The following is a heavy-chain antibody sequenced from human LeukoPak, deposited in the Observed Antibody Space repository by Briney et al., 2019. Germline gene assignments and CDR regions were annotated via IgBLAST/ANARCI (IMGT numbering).Heavy chain of an antibody. D-gene: IGHD3-3*01. V-gene: IGHV4-31*03. CDR2: IYYSGST. CDR3: ARDTIFGVVSN. J-gene: IGHJ4*02. Sequence: SETLSLTCTVSGGSISSGGYYWSWIRQHPGKGLEWIGYIYYSGSTYYNPSLKSRVTISVDTSKNQFSLKLSSVTAADAAVYYCARDTIFGVVSNWGQGTLVTVSS. CDR1: GGSISSGGYY.